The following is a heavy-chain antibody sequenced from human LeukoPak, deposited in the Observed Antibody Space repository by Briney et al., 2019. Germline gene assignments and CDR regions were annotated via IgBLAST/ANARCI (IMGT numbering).Heavy chain of an antibody. J-gene: IGHJ4*02. V-gene: IGHV1-18*01. CDR3: ARDLSGSSLFRFDY. CDR1: GYTFTGYG. CDR2: ISGYNGNT. D-gene: IGHD1-26*01. Sequence: ASVKVSCKASGYTFTGYGISWVRQAPGQGLEWMGWISGYNGNTNYAQKLQGRVTMTTDTSTSTAYMELRSLRSDDTAVYYCARDLSGSSLFRFDYWGQGTLVTVSS.